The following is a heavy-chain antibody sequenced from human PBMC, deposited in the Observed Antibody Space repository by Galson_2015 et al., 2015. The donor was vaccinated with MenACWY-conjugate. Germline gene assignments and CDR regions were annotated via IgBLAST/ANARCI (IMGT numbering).Heavy chain of an antibody. V-gene: IGHV3-33*01. J-gene: IGHJ6*02. CDR3: ARDLHWNYDYYYYYGMDV. D-gene: IGHD1-7*01. CDR2: IWYDGSNK. Sequence: LRLSCAASGFTFSSYGMHWVRQAPGKGLEWVAVIWYDGSNKYYAGSVKGRFTISRDNSKNTLYLQMNSLRAEDTAVYYCARDLHWNYDYYYYYGMDVWGQGTTVTVSS. CDR1: GFTFSSYG.